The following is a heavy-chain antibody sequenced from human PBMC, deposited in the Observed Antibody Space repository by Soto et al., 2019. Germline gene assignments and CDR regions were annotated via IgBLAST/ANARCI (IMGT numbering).Heavy chain of an antibody. CDR2: IIPILGIA. D-gene: IGHD4-17*01. CDR1: GGTFSSYT. V-gene: IGHV1-69*08. J-gene: IGHJ6*02. Sequence: QVQLVQSGAEVKKPGSSVKVSCKASGGTFSSYTISWVRQAPGQGLEWMGRIIPILGIANYAQKFQGRVTITADKSTSTAYMELSSLRSEDTAVYYCARDAVGDGDHYYYYGMDVWGQGTTVTVSS. CDR3: ARDAVGDGDHYYYYGMDV.